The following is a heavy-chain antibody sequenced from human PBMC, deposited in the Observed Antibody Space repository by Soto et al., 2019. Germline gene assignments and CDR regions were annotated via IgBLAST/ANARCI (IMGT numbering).Heavy chain of an antibody. Sequence: SETLSLTCTVSGASISSSNYYWGWIRQPPGRGLEWIGTMYYSGRTHYNPSLKSRVTTSVDTSKNQFSLKLSAVTATDTAVYYCARHGNTVTTGYYYGMDVWGQGTTVTVSS. CDR3: ARHGNTVTTGYYYGMDV. CDR1: GASISSSNYY. V-gene: IGHV4-39*01. J-gene: IGHJ6*02. D-gene: IGHD4-17*01. CDR2: MYYSGRT.